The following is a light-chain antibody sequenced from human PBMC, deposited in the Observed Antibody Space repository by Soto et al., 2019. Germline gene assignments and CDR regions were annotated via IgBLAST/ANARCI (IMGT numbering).Light chain of an antibody. CDR1: QSVSSSY. J-gene: IGKJ1*01. V-gene: IGKV3-20*01. CDR3: QQYGSSLPWT. CDR2: GAS. Sequence: EIVLTQSPGTLSLSPGERATLSCRASQSVSSSYLAWYQQKPGQAPRLLIYGASSSATGIPDRFSGSGSGTYFTLTISRLEPEDFEVYYCQQYGSSLPWTFGQGTKVEIK.